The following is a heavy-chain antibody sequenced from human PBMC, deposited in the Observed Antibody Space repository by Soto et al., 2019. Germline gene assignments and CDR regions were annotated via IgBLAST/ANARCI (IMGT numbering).Heavy chain of an antibody. CDR1: GGSISSYY. D-gene: IGHD6-19*01. V-gene: IGHV4-59*01. CDR2: IYYSGST. J-gene: IGHJ4*02. CDR3: ARGGPLAVAGTGYYFDY. Sequence: SETLSLTCTVSGGSISSYYWSWIRQPPGKGLEWIGYIYYSGSTNYNPSLKSRVTISVDTSKNQFSLKLSSVTAADTAVYYCARGGPLAVAGTGYYFDYWGQGTLVTVSS.